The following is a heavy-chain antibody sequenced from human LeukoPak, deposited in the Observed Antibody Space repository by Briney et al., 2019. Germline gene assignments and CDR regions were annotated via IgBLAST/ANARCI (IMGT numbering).Heavy chain of an antibody. Sequence: GSLRLSCAASGFTFSSYAMSWVRQAPGKGLEWVSAISGSGGSTYYADSVKGRFTISRDNSKNTLYLQMNSLRAEDTAVYYCAKGRPEGYCSGGSCYLIYWGQGTLVTVSS. CDR3: AKGRPEGYCSGGSCYLIY. CDR1: GFTFSSYA. J-gene: IGHJ4*02. CDR2: ISGSGGST. D-gene: IGHD2-15*01. V-gene: IGHV3-23*01.